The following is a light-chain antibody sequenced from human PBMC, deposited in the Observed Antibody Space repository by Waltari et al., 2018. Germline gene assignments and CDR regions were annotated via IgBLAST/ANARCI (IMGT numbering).Light chain of an antibody. CDR3: QQNNVFPWT. J-gene: IGKJ1*01. CDR1: QSSSTW. V-gene: IGKV1-5*03. Sequence: DIQMTQSPSTLSAFVGDRVTITCRASQSSSTWLAWYQQKPGKAPKLLIYQASRLESGVPSRFSGSGSGTEFTLTISSLQPDDFATYYCQQNNVFPWTFGQGTKVEIK. CDR2: QAS.